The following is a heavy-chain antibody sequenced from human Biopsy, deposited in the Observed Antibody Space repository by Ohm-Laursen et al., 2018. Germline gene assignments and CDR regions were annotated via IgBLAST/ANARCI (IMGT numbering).Heavy chain of an antibody. CDR3: ARDRYRRGWFDP. CDR2: IYTSGIT. J-gene: IGHJ5*02. D-gene: IGHD1-14*01. CDR1: GGSLSSYS. Sequence: GTLSLTCTVSGGSLSSYSWSWIRQPAGKGLEWIGQIYTSGITNYNPSLKSRVTMSVDTSKNKFSLRVSSVTAADTAVYYCARDRYRRGWFDPWSQGTLVTVSS. V-gene: IGHV4-4*07.